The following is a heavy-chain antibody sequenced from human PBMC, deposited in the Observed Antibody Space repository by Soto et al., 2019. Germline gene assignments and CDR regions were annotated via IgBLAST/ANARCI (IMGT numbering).Heavy chain of an antibody. CDR2: INHSGST. CDR1: GGSFSGYY. CDR3: ARDRQYFDWLPPQDYYSMDV. Sequence: QVQLQQWGAGLLKPSETLSLTCAVYGGSFSGYYWSWIRQPPGKGLEWIGEINHSGSTNYNPSLKNRLTISVDTSKNQCSLKLSSVTAADTAVYYCARDRQYFDWLPPQDYYSMDVWGQGTTVTVSS. V-gene: IGHV4-34*01. J-gene: IGHJ6*02. D-gene: IGHD3-9*01.